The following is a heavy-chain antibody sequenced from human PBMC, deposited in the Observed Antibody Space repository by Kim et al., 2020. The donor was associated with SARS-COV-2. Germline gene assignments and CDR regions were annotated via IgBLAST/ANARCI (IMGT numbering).Heavy chain of an antibody. CDR3: ARALSYDSSGYYSSGY. Sequence: GGSLRPSCAASGFTFSDYYMSWIRQAPGKGLEWVSYISSSGSTIYYADSVKGRFTISRDNAKNSLYLQMNSLRAEDTAVYYCARALSYDSSGYYSSGYWGQGTLVTVSS. V-gene: IGHV3-11*01. CDR2: ISSSGSTI. D-gene: IGHD3-22*01. CDR1: GFTFSDYY. J-gene: IGHJ4*02.